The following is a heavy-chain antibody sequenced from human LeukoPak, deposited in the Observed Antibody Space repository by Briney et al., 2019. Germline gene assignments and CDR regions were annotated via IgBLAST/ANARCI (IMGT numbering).Heavy chain of an antibody. CDR1: GFSFSGYG. CDR3: ARSRSPYYYYYYMDV. J-gene: IGHJ6*03. V-gene: IGHV3-33*01. D-gene: IGHD1-26*01. CDR2: IWYDGSNK. Sequence: PGGSLRLSCAASGFSFSGYGMHWVRQAPGKGLEWVAVIWYDGSNKYYGDSVKGRFTISRDNSKNTLYLQMNSLRAEDTAVYYCARSRSPYYYYYYMDVWGEGTTVTVCS.